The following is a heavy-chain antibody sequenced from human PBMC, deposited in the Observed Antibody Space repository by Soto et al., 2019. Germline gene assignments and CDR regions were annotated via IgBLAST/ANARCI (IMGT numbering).Heavy chain of an antibody. CDR2: IYYSGST. CDR1: GGSIISSNYY. D-gene: IGHD3-22*01. CDR3: ARDSPYYYDSSGYYSRAFDI. J-gene: IGHJ3*02. V-gene: IGHV4-39*07. Sequence: PSETLSLTCTVSGGSIISSNYYWGWIRQSPGKGLEWIGYIYYSGSTYYNPSLKRRVTISVDTSKSQFSLKLSSVTAADTAVYYCARDSPYYYDSSGYYSRAFDIWGQGTRVTVSS.